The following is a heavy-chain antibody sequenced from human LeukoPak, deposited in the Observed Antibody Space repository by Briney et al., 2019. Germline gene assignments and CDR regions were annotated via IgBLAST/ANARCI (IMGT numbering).Heavy chain of an antibody. Sequence: PGGSLRLSCVASGFTVSTNYMSWVRQAPGKGLEWVSVIYSGGLTYYADSVKGRFTIPRHDSKNTVYLQMNSLRAEDTALYYCARVAPGYTYAYGAPYYFDNWGQGTLVTVSS. CDR2: IYSGGLT. CDR1: GFTVSTNY. D-gene: IGHD5-18*01. CDR3: ARVAPGYTYAYGAPYYFDN. J-gene: IGHJ4*02. V-gene: IGHV3-53*04.